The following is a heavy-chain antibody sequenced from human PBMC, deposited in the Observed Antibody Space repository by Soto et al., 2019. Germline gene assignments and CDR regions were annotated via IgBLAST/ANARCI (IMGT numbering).Heavy chain of an antibody. V-gene: IGHV6-1*01. J-gene: IGHJ6*03. D-gene: IGHD2-8*01. CDR3: ARDRGYCTNGVCYTLNYYYYMDV. Sequence: SQTLSLTCAISGDSVSSNSAAWNWIRQSPSRGLEWLGRTYYRSKWYNDYAVSVKSRITINPDTSKNQFSLQLNSVTPEDTAVYYCARDRGYCTNGVCYTLNYYYYMDVWGKGTTVTVSS. CDR1: GDSVSSNSAA. CDR2: TYYRSKWYN.